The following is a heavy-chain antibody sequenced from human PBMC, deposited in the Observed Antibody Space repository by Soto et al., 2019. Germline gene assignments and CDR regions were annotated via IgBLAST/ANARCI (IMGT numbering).Heavy chain of an antibody. J-gene: IGHJ3*02. CDR2: INPNSGGT. CDR3: ASGLGYCSGGSCPNDAFDI. CDR1: GYTFAGYY. V-gene: IGHV1-2*04. D-gene: IGHD2-15*01. Sequence: ASVKVSCKASGYTFAGYYMHWVRQAPGQGLEWMGWINPNSGGTNYAQKFQGWVTMTRDTSISTAYMELSRLRSDDTAVYYCASGLGYCSGGSCPNDAFDIWGQGTMVTVSS.